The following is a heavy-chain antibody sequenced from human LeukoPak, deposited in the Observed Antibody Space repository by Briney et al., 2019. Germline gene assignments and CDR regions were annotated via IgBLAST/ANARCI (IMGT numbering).Heavy chain of an antibody. CDR2: IYYSGST. V-gene: IGHV4-30-4*01. J-gene: IGHJ4*02. CDR1: GGSISSGDYY. CDR3: AREGIAAAGIALVDY. D-gene: IGHD6-13*01. Sequence: PSETLSLTCTVSGGSISSGDYYWSWIRQPPGKGLEWIGYIYYSGSTYYNPSLKSRVTISVDTSKNQFSLKLSSVTAADTAVYYCAREGIAAAGIALVDYWGQGTLVTVSS.